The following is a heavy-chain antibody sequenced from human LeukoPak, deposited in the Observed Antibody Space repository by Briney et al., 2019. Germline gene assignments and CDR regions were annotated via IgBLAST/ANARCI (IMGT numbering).Heavy chain of an antibody. CDR1: GGSIGSGDYH. D-gene: IGHD5-12*01. V-gene: IGHV4-31*03. Sequence: PSQTLSLTCTVSGGSIGSGDYHWSWIRQHPGKGLEWIGYIYYSGSTYYNPSLKSRVTISGDTSKNQFSLKLSSVTAADTAVYYCARGSDIVATIWFDPWGQGILVTVSS. J-gene: IGHJ5*02. CDR2: IYYSGST. CDR3: ARGSDIVATIWFDP.